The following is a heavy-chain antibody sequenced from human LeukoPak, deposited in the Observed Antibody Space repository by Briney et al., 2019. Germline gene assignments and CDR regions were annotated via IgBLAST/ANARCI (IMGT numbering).Heavy chain of an antibody. J-gene: IGHJ4*02. D-gene: IGHD1-26*01. CDR1: GFTVSNNY. Sequence: GGSLRLSCAASGFTVSNNYMNWVRQAPGKGLEWVAVIWYDGSNKYYADSVKGRFTISRDNSKNTLYLQMNSLRAEDTAVYYCARDRRPVGADYFDYWGQGTLVTVSS. V-gene: IGHV3-33*08. CDR2: IWYDGSNK. CDR3: ARDRRPVGADYFDY.